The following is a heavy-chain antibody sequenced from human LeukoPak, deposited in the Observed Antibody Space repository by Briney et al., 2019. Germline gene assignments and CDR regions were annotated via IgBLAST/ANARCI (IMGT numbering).Heavy chain of an antibody. D-gene: IGHD3-22*01. V-gene: IGHV1-8*01. J-gene: IGHJ4*02. CDR3: AKSSGDYFFDY. CDR1: GYNFNNHD. CDR2: MNPNSGNA. Sequence: ASVKVSCKASGYNFNNHDINWVRQATGQGLEWLGRMNPNSGNAAYAQKLQGRVTMTWDSSTSTAYLEVIALRSDDTAVYYCAKSSGDYFFDYWGQGTLVTVSS.